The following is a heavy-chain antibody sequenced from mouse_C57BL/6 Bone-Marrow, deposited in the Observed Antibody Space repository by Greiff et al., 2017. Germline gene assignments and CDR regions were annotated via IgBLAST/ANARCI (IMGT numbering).Heavy chain of an antibody. CDR2: INPNNGGT. D-gene: IGHD2-4*01. V-gene: IGHV1-26*01. Sequence: VQLQQSGPELVKPGASVKISCKASGYTFTDYYMNWVKQSHGKSLEWIGDINPNNGGTSYNQKCKGKATLTVDKSSSTAYMELRSLTSEDSAVYYCAREDYLAWFAYWGQGTLVTVSA. CDR3: AREDYLAWFAY. J-gene: IGHJ3*01. CDR1: GYTFTDYY.